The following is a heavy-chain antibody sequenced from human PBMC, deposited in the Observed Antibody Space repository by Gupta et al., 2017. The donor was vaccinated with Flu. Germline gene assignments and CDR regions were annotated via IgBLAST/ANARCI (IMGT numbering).Heavy chain of an antibody. D-gene: IGHD3-16*01. CDR3: AKDADAWGFFDF. CDR2: ISYSGSST. V-gene: IGHV3-23*01. Sequence: EVQLLESGGGLVQPGGSLRLSCAASGLIFRSPAMNWVRQAPGKGLEWVSTISYSGSSTYYAASVKGRFTISRDNSKNTLYLQMNSLRAEDTAVYYCAKDADAWGFFDFWGQGTLVTVSS. CDR1: GLIFRSPA. J-gene: IGHJ4*02.